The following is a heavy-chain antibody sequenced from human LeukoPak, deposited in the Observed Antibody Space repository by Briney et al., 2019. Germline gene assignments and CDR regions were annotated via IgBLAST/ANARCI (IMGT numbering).Heavy chain of an antibody. V-gene: IGHV4-61*02. CDR1: GGSISSGGYY. Sequence: KSSETLSLTCTVSGGSISSGGYYWSWIRQPPGKGLEWIGRIYTSGSTNYNPSLKSRVTMSVDTSKNQFSLKLSSVTAADTAVYYCARVSLVRGAPDYYFDYWGQGTLVTVSS. D-gene: IGHD3-10*01. J-gene: IGHJ4*02. CDR2: IYTSGST. CDR3: ARVSLVRGAPDYYFDY.